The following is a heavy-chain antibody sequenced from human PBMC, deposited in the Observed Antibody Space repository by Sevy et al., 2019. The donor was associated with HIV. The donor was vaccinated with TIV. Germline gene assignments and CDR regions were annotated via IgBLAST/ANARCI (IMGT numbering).Heavy chain of an antibody. CDR2: ISSSSSYI. J-gene: IGHJ3*02. V-gene: IGHV3-21*01. CDR1: GFTFSSYS. Sequence: GGSPRLSCAASGFTFSSYSMNWVRQAPGKGLEWVSSISSSSSYIYYADSVKGRFTISRDNAKNSLYLQMNSLRAEDTAVYYCARDRGMVRAFDIWGQGTMVTVSS. CDR3: ARDRGMVRAFDI. D-gene: IGHD2-8*01.